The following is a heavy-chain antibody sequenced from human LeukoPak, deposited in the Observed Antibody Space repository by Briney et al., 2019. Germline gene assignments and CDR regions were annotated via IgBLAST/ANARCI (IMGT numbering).Heavy chain of an antibody. Sequence: SETLSLTCTVSGGSISSGGHYWSWIRQHPGKGLEWIEYIYYSESTYYNPSLKSRVTISVDTSKNQFSLRLYSVTAADTAVYYCARGDSSGYYKLFDYWGQGTLVTVSS. D-gene: IGHD3-22*01. CDR3: ARGDSSGYYKLFDY. J-gene: IGHJ4*02. V-gene: IGHV4-31*03. CDR2: IYYSEST. CDR1: GGSISSGGHY.